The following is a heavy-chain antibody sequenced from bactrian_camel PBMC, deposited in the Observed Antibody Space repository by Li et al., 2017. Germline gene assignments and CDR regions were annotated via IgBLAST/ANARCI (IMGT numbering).Heavy chain of an antibody. CDR1: GYMYSLYC. J-gene: IGHJ4*01. Sequence: QVQLVESGGVSVQAGGSHRLSCYVRGYMYSLYCMAWFRQVPGKGREGLAVNDIDGTTRYSDSVKGRFTVSHDSVKNTVSLQVNNLQPEDTAMYYCAARQNYCPWSLNLTPYDYWGQGTQVTVS. CDR2: NDIDGTTR. V-gene: IGHV3S1*01. CDR3: AARQNYCPWSLNLTPYDY. D-gene: IGHD1*01.